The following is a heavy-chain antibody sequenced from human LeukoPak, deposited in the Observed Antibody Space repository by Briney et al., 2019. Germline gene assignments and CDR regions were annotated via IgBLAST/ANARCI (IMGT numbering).Heavy chain of an antibody. Sequence: GGSLRLSCAASGFIFTNYEINWVRQAPGKGLEWVSYISSSGSTIYYADSVKGRFTISRDNAKNSVYLQMNSLRAEDTAVYYCARDSGAWYHWFDPWGQGTLVTVSS. CDR2: ISSSGSTI. CDR3: ARDSGAWYHWFDP. V-gene: IGHV3-48*03. D-gene: IGHD6-19*01. CDR1: GFIFTNYE. J-gene: IGHJ5*02.